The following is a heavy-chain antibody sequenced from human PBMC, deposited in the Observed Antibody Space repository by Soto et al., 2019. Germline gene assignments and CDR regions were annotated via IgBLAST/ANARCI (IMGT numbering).Heavy chain of an antibody. CDR1: GFRFEDYG. J-gene: IGHJ6*02. CDR2: ISWNSRNI. V-gene: IGHV3-9*01. CDR3: AKDISRYQLFLITEGMDV. D-gene: IGHD2-21*01. Sequence: EVQLVESGGGLVQPGRSQRLSCAASGFRFEDYGMHWVRQAPGKGLEWVSSISWNSRNIAYADSVKGRFTVSRDNAKNSLYLHMNSLRPEDTALYYCAKDISRYQLFLITEGMDVWGQGTTVTVSS.